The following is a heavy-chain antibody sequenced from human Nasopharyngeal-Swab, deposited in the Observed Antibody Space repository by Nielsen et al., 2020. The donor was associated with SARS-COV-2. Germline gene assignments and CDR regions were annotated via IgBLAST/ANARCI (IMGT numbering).Heavy chain of an antibody. CDR3: VGHSSTGTYAFAN. CDR1: GYSFATYW. J-gene: IGHJ4*02. Sequence: KVSCKASGYSFATYWITWVRQMSGKGLEWMGRIDPSDSYSMYSPSFQGHVTFSVDKSTSTAFLEWSSLKASDTAMYYCVGHSSTGTYAFANWGQGTLVTVSS. D-gene: IGHD1-1*01. V-gene: IGHV5-10-1*01. CDR2: IDPSDSYS.